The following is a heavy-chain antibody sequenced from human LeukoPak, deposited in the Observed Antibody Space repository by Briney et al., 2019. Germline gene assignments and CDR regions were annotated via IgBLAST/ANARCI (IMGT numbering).Heavy chain of an antibody. V-gene: IGHV5-10-1*01. J-gene: IGHJ6*02. CDR2: IDPSDSYT. CDR1: GYSFTSYW. Sequence: GESLKIFCKGSGYSFTSYWISWVRQMPGKGLEWMGRIDPSDSYTNYSPSFQGHVTISADKSISTAYLQWSSLKASDTAMYYCARLGDYYDSSGYYYKTGYYGMDVWGQGTTVTASS. D-gene: IGHD3-22*01. CDR3: ARLGDYYDSSGYYYKTGYYGMDV.